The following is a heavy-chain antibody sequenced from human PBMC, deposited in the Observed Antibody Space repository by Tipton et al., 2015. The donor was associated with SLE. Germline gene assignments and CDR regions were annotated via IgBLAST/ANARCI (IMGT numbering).Heavy chain of an antibody. Sequence: TLSLTCTVSGGSISSYIYYWSWIRQPPGKGLEWIGRIYYSGGTYYNPSLKSRVTISLDTSNNQISLELTSVTAADTAVYYCATCANEGESYFDHWGQGTLVPVST. D-gene: IGHD2-21*01. J-gene: IGHJ4*02. CDR1: GGSISSYIYY. V-gene: IGHV4-39*07. CDR3: ATCANEGESYFDH. CDR2: IYYSGGT.